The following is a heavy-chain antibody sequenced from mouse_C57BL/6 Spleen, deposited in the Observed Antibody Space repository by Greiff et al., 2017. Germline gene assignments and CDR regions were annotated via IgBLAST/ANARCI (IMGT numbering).Heavy chain of an antibody. CDR3: ARQLRLRYYFDY. CDR2: FYPGSDSI. CDR1: GYTFTEYT. D-gene: IGHD3-2*02. V-gene: IGHV1-62-2*01. Sequence: QVQLKQSGAELVKPGASVKLSCKASGYTFTEYTTHWIKQRSGQGLEWIGWFYPGSDSINYNEKFKDKATLTADKSSSTVYMELSRLTSEDSAVYFCARQLRLRYYFDYWGQGTTLTVSS. J-gene: IGHJ2*01.